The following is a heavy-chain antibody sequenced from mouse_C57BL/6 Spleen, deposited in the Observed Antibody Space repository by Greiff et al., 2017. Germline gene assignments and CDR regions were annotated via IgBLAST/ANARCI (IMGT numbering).Heavy chain of an antibody. CDR2: IYPGSGNT. J-gene: IGHJ4*01. CDR1: GYTFTDYY. CDR3: ARKFGSSLSMDY. V-gene: IGHV1-76*01. D-gene: IGHD1-1*01. Sequence: VKLQESGAELVRPGASVKLSCKASGYTFTDYYINWVKQRPGQGLEWIARIYPGSGNTYYNEKFKGKATLTAEKSSSTAYMQLSSLTSEDSAVYFCARKFGSSLSMDYWGQGTSVTVSS.